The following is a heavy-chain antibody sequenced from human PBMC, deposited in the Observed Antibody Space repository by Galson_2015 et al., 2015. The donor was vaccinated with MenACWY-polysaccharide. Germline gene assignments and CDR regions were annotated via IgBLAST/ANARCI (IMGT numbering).Heavy chain of an antibody. CDR1: GDSISTYY. V-gene: IGHV4-59*01. CDR2: IYYTGST. J-gene: IGHJ4*01. D-gene: IGHD1-1*01. CDR3: ARGRGQLPLQFDD. Sequence: ETLSLTCTVSGDSISTYYWNWIRPPPGKGLEWVGYIYYTGSTNYNPSFNSRVTISLDTSQNQYSLKLKSVTAADTAVYYCARGRGQLPLQFDDWGHGVLVTVSS.